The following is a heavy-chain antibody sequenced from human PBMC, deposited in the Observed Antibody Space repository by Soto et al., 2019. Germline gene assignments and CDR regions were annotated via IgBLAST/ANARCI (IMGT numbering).Heavy chain of an antibody. CDR2: ITIDGSRK. CDR1: GVRLSTTD. J-gene: IGHJ3*02. V-gene: IGHV3-30*03. CDR3: TRGPTHGAFDI. Sequence: PGGSLRLSCVASGVRLSTTDMHWVRQAPGKGLEWMAHITIDGSRKYNADTVKGRHTVSRENSKNTVYLQINSLRPDETALYYCTRGPTHGAFDIWGQGT.